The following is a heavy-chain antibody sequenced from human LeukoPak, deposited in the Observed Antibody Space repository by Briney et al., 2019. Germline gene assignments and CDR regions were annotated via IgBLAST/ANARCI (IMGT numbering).Heavy chain of an antibody. CDR1: GFTFSSYA. CDR2: ISYDGSKK. D-gene: IGHD3-22*01. CDR3: ARDEFYYDSSGTHYYYYGMDV. V-gene: IGHV3-30-3*01. Sequence: GGSLRLSCAASGFTFSSYAMHWVRQAPGKGLEWVAVISYDGSKKYYADSVKGRFTISRDNSKNTLYLQMNSLRAEDTAVYYCARDEFYYDSSGTHYYYYGMDVWGQGTTVTVSS. J-gene: IGHJ6*02.